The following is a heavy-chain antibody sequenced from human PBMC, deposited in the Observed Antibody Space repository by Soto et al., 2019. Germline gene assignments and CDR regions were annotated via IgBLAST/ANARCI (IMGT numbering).Heavy chain of an antibody. V-gene: IGHV4-59*11. CDR2: IYHSGNT. CDR1: GDSISNHY. D-gene: IGHD6-13*01. CDR3: ARDQGIASSGPFDY. Sequence: LEALSRICTVSGDSISNHYWSWFRQAPGKGLEWIGFIYHSGNTNYNPSLKGRVTMSIDTSKSQFSLKLNSVTAADTAVYYCARDQGIASSGPFDYWGPGTLVTVS. J-gene: IGHJ4*02.